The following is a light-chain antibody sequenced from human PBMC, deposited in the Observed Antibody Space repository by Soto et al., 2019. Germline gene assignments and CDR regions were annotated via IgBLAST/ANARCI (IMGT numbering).Light chain of an antibody. V-gene: IGLV1-40*01. CDR1: SSNIGAGYD. J-gene: IGLJ2*01. Sequence: QSVLTQPPSVSGAPGQRVTISCTGSSSNIGAGYDVHWYQQLPGTAPKFLISDNTNRPSGVPDRFSASRSGTSASLAITGLQAEDEADYYCQSYDTSLSPLVVFGGGTKLTVL. CDR2: DNT. CDR3: QSYDTSLSPLVV.